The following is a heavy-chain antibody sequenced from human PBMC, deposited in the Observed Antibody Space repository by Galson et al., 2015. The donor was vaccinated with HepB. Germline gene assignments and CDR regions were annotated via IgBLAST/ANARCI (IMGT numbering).Heavy chain of an antibody. CDR2: ISASSTYT. Sequence: SLRLSCAASGFSFSDYYMSWIRQAPGKGLEWISYISASSTYTTYADSVKGRFTISRDNAKKSLYLQMNSLRAEDTAVYYCARDGDYLPYRPHWFDPWGQGTLVTVSS. D-gene: IGHD4-17*01. J-gene: IGHJ5*02. CDR1: GFSFSDYY. V-gene: IGHV3-11*06. CDR3: ARDGDYLPYRPHWFDP.